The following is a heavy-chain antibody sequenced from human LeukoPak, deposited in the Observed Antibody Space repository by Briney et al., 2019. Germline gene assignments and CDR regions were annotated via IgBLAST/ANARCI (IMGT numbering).Heavy chain of an antibody. CDR1: GGSISSSSYY. V-gene: IGHV4-39*01. D-gene: IGHD4-17*01. Sequence: TSETLSLTCTVSGGSISSSSYYWGWIRQPPGKGLEWIGSIYYSGSTYYNPSLKSRVTISVDTSKNQFSLKLSSVTAADTAVYYCARHMGGEDGDYGEVDYWGQGTLVTVSS. CDR3: ARHMGGEDGDYGEVDY. J-gene: IGHJ4*02. CDR2: IYYSGST.